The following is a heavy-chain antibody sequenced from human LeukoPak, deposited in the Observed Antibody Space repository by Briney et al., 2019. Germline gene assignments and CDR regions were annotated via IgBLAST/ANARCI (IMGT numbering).Heavy chain of an antibody. CDR1: GFTFSSNY. CDR3: ATEVYDILTGLTNFDY. Sequence: PGGSLRLSCAASGFTFSSNYMSWVRQAPGKGLEWVSVIYSGGSTYYADSVKGRFTISRHNSKNTLYLQMNSLRAEDTAVYYCATEVYDILTGLTNFDYWGQGTLVTVSS. CDR2: IYSGGST. D-gene: IGHD3-9*01. J-gene: IGHJ4*02. V-gene: IGHV3-53*04.